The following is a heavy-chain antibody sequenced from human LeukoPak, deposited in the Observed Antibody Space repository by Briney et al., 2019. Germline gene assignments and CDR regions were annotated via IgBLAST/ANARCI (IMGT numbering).Heavy chain of an antibody. Sequence: PGGSLRLSCAASGFTFNNAWMNWVRRAPGKGLEWVGRIKSKPDGETIDYAAPVKGRLTISRDDSKNTLYLQMNSLKTDDTAIYYCMDDILNSPYGRWFDPWGQGTLVTVSS. V-gene: IGHV3-15*01. J-gene: IGHJ5*02. CDR1: GFTFNNAW. CDR3: MDDILNSPYGRWFDP. D-gene: IGHD3-9*01. CDR2: IKSKPDGETI.